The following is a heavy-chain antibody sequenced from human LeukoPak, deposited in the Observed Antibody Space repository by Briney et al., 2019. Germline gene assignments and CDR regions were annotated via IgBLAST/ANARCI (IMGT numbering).Heavy chain of an antibody. D-gene: IGHD4-11*01. CDR1: GYTFTGYY. Sequence: ASVKVSCKASGYTFTGYYMHWVRQAPGQGLEWMGWMKPNSGNTGYAQKFQGRVTMTRSTSISTAYMELSSLRSEDTAVYYCARGPTGSYMDVWGKGTTVTISS. CDR2: MKPNSGNT. V-gene: IGHV1-8*02. J-gene: IGHJ6*03. CDR3: ARGPTGSYMDV.